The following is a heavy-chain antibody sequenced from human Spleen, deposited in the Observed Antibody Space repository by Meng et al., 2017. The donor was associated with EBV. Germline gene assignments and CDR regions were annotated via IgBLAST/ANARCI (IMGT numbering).Heavy chain of an antibody. CDR1: GFTVSSNY. J-gene: IGHJ4*02. Sequence: QLLESGGGLIQPGGSLRLSCAASGFTVSSNYMAWVRQAPGKGLEWVSFIYSDDLTYYADSVKGRFTISRDNSKNTVSLQMNSLRAEDTAVYYCARAQPYFDFWGQGTLVTVSS. CDR3: ARAQPYFDF. V-gene: IGHV3-53*01. CDR2: IYSDDLT.